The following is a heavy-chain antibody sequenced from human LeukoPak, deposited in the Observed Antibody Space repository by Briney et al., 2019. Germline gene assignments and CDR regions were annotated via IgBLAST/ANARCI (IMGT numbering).Heavy chain of an antibody. CDR3: ARDLDRKVHLASYQYYMDV. CDR2: SDPEDGET. V-gene: IGHV1-24*01. CDR1: GSTLSDLS. D-gene: IGHD1-1*01. Sequence: GASVKVSCKVSGSTLSDLSIHWVRQAPGKGLEYVGGSDPEDGETFHAQNFQGRITMTEDTSIDTAYMELSRLRFDDTAVYYCARDLDRKVHLASYQYYMDVWGKGTSVTVSS. J-gene: IGHJ6*03.